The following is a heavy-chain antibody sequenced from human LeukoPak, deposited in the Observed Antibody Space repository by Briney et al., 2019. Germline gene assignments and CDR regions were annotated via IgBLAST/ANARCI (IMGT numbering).Heavy chain of an antibody. D-gene: IGHD6-19*01. CDR3: ARHLHSSGWYYYYYMDV. V-gene: IGHV4-39*01. J-gene: IGHJ6*03. CDR1: GGSISSSSYY. CDR2: IYYSGST. Sequence: TSETLSLTCTVSGGSISSSSYYWGWIRQPPGKGLEWIGSIYYSGSTHYNPSLKSRVTISVDTSKNQFSLKLSSVTAADTAVYYCARHLHSSGWYYYYYMDVWGKGTTVTVSS.